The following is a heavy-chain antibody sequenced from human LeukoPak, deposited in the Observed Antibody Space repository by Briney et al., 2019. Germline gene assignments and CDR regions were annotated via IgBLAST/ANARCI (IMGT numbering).Heavy chain of an antibody. J-gene: IGHJ5*02. CDR3: AHGSNFFDP. CDR2: ISTSGST. Sequence: PSETLSLTCTVSGVSISSYYWNWIRQPPGKGLEWIGYISTSGSTNYNPSLKGRVTMSVDTSKNQFSLKLNSVTAADTAVCYCAHGSNFFDPWGQGTLVTVSS. CDR1: GVSISSYY. D-gene: IGHD4-11*01. V-gene: IGHV4-4*09.